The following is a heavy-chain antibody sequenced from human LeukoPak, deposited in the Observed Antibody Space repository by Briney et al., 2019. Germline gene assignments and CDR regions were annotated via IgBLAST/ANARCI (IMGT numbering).Heavy chain of an antibody. V-gene: IGHV4-38-2*02. Sequence: SETLSLTCTVSGYSISSGYYWGWIRQPPGKGLEWIGNIYHSGSTYYNPSLKSRVTISIDTFKNQFSLKLSSVTAADTAIYYCARAYSSSWYLNWFDPWGQGTLVTVSS. CDR3: ARAYSSSWYLNWFDP. D-gene: IGHD6-13*01. J-gene: IGHJ5*02. CDR2: IYHSGST. CDR1: GYSISSGYY.